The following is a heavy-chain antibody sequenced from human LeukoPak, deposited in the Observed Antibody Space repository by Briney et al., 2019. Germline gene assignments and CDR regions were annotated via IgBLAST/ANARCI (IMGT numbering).Heavy chain of an antibody. D-gene: IGHD1-26*01. Sequence: SQTLSLTCTVSAGSISSGSYYWGWIRQPAGKGLEWIGRIYTSGSTNYNPSLKSRGTISVDTSKNQFSLKLSSVTAADTAVYYCARGGAWSSSYYFDYWGQGTLVTVSS. CDR1: AGSISSGSYY. J-gene: IGHJ4*02. CDR2: IYTSGST. V-gene: IGHV4-61*02. CDR3: ARGGAWSSSYYFDY.